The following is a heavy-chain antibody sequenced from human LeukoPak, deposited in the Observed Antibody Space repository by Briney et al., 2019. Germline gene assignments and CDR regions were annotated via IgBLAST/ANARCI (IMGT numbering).Heavy chain of an antibody. D-gene: IGHD3-22*01. CDR1: GGSFSGHY. V-gene: IGHV4-34*01. Sequence: SETLSLTCAVYGGSFSGHYWSWIRQSPGKGLEWIGEINHSGSTNYNPSLKSRVTISRDTSKIQFSLKLSSVTAADTAVYYCAKGGIVVVPRGAFDIWGQGTMVTVSS. J-gene: IGHJ3*02. CDR3: AKGGIVVVPRGAFDI. CDR2: INHSGST.